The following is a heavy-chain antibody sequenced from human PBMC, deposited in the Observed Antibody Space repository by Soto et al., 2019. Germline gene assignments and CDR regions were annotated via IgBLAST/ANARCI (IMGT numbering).Heavy chain of an antibody. CDR1: GFTFSNAW. J-gene: IGHJ3*02. Sequence: EVQLVESGGGLVKPGGSLRLSCAASGFTFSNAWMNWVRQAPGKGLEWVGRIKSKTDGGTTDYAAPVKGRFTISRDDSKNPLYLQIKRLKNEDTAVYYRTPLFRFGELILNQIWGQGKMVTVSS. CDR2: IKSKTDGGTT. V-gene: IGHV3-15*07. CDR3: TPLFRFGELILNQI. D-gene: IGHD3-10*01.